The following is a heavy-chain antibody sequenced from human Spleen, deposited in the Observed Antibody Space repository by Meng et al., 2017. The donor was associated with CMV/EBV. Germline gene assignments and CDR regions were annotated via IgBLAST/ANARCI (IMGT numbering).Heavy chain of an antibody. CDR3: ARAARGYSLD. CDR2: IDQSGIT. J-gene: IGHJ4*02. V-gene: IGHV4-34*01. CDR1: GGSFSRYF. D-gene: IGHD4-11*01. Sequence: SETLSLTCAVYGGSFSRYFWSWIRQSPGKGLEWIAEIDQSGITNYNSSLESRVSISVDMSKNQFSLKLTSVTAADTAVYYCARAARGYSLDWGQGTLVTVSS.